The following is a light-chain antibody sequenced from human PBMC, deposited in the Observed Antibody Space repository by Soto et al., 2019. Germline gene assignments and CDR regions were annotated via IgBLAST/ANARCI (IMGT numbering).Light chain of an antibody. CDR1: QFVASNS. J-gene: IGKJ2*01. CDR3: QQYGSSPRT. CDR2: DAS. V-gene: IGKV3-20*01. Sequence: EVVLTQSPVTVSLSPGERATLSCRASQFVASNSLAWYQQKPGQAPRVVIYDASNRATGIPDRFSDSGSGTDFTLTISRLEPEDFAVYYCQQYGSSPRTFGQGTKLEIK.